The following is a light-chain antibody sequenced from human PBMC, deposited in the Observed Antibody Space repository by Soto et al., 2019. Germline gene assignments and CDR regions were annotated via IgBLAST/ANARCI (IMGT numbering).Light chain of an antibody. V-gene: IGKV1-27*01. Sequence: DIQMTQSPSSLSVSVGGRVTITCRASQGITNSLAGYQQKPGKVPKLLIYGASTLQSGVPSRFSGSRYGSDFTFTISSLQTEDVATYYCEKYNSAPRTFGRGTKVEVK. J-gene: IGKJ1*01. CDR2: GAS. CDR1: QGITNS. CDR3: EKYNSAPRT.